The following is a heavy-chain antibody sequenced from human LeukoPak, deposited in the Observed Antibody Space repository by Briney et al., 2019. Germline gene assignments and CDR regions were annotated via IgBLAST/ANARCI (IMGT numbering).Heavy chain of an antibody. CDR3: ARVAYYGSGSYYNLNWFDP. CDR1: GYTFTSYG. V-gene: IGHV1-18*01. D-gene: IGHD3-10*01. Sequence: ASVKVSCKASGYTFTSYGISWVRQAPGQGLEWMGWISAYNGNTNYAQKLQGRVTMTTDTSTSTAYMELRSLRSGDTAVYYCARVAYYGSGSYYNLNWFDPWGQGTLVTVSS. J-gene: IGHJ5*02. CDR2: ISAYNGNT.